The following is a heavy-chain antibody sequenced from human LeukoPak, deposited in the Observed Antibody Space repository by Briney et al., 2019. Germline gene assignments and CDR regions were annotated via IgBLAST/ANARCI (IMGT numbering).Heavy chain of an antibody. CDR1: GYTFTSYG. V-gene: IGHV1-18*01. D-gene: IGHD3-10*01. CDR3: ARDQYYYGSGSIEIDY. Sequence: GASVKVSCKASGYTFTSYGISWVRQAPGQGLEWMGWISAYNGNTNYAQKLQGRVTMTTDTSTSTAYMELRSLRSDDTAVYYCARDQYYYGSGSIEIDYWGQGTLVTVSS. CDR2: ISAYNGNT. J-gene: IGHJ4*02.